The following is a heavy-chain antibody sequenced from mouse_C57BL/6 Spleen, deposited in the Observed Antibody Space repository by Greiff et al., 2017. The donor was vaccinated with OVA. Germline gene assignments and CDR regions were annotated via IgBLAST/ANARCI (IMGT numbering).Heavy chain of an antibody. V-gene: IGHV14-4*01. CDR3: TTPTGTEGFDY. CDR2: IDPENGDT. D-gene: IGHD4-1*02. J-gene: IGHJ2*01. CDR1: GFNIKDDY. Sequence: VQLQQSGAELVRPGASVKLSCTASGFNIKDDYMHWVKQRPEQGLEWIGWIDPENGDTEYASKFHGKATITADTSSNTAYLQLSSLTSEDTAVYYCTTPTGTEGFDYWGQGTTLTVSS.